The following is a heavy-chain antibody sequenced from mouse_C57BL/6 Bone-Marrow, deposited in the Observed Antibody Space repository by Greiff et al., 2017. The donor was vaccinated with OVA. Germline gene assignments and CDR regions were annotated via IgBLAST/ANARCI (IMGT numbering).Heavy chain of an antibody. V-gene: IGHV1-26*01. J-gene: IGHJ3*01. Sequence: VQLQQSGPELVKPGASVKISCKASGYTFTDYYMNWVKQSHGKSLEWIGDINPNNGGTSYNQKFKGKATLTVDKSSSTAYMELRSLTSEDSAVYYCARVAHYYGSTWFAYWGQGTLVTVSA. CDR3: ARVAHYYGSTWFAY. D-gene: IGHD1-1*01. CDR2: INPNNGGT. CDR1: GYTFTDYY.